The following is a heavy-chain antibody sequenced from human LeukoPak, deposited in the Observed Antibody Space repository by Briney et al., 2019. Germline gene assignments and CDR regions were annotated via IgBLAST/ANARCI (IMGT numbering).Heavy chain of an antibody. CDR3: ARAREITVSGTDYFDY. Sequence: GGSLRLSCAVSGFRFSNYWMTWVRQAPGKGLEWVANIKHDGSGLSHLDSVKGRFTISRDNARNLLSLQMSSLRAEDTAVYYCARAREITVSGTDYFDYWGQGTLVTVSS. CDR2: IKHDGSGL. V-gene: IGHV3-7*01. CDR1: GFRFSNYW. D-gene: IGHD6-19*01. J-gene: IGHJ4*02.